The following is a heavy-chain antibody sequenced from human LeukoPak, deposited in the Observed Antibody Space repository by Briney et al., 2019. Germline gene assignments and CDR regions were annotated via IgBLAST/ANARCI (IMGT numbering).Heavy chain of an antibody. D-gene: IGHD2-15*01. CDR3: AKGALPLGYCSGGTCYSSDS. V-gene: IGHV3-23*01. CDR2: ISASCGST. Sequence: PGGSLRLSCAASGFTFSSYAMSWVRQAPGKGLGWVSAISASCGSTFYADSVKGRFTISRDSSKNTLYLQMNSLRAEDTAIYYCAKGALPLGYCSGGTCYSSDSWGQGTLVTVSS. J-gene: IGHJ4*02. CDR1: GFTFSSYA.